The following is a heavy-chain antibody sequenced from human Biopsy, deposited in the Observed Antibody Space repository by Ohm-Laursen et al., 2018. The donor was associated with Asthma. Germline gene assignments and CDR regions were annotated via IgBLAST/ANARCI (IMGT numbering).Heavy chain of an antibody. CDR3: ARAVDYSHYYGIDV. CDR1: GYTFSNAG. V-gene: IGHV1-18*01. J-gene: IGHJ6*02. Sequence: SVKVSCKTSGYTFSNAGITWVRQAPGQGLEWMGWISVYNGNTKVAQKLQDRVTMITDTSTSTAYMELRSLRSDDTAVYFCARAVDYSHYYGIDVWGQGTTVTVS. CDR2: ISVYNGNT. D-gene: IGHD3-10*01.